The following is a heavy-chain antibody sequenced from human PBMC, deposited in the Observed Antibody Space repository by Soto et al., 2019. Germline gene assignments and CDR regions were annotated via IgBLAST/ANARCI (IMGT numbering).Heavy chain of an antibody. J-gene: IGHJ5*02. D-gene: IGHD2-2*01. CDR3: ARATLRWAVPSCFFP. CDR1: GGSIHSGDYY. V-gene: IGHV4-30-4*01. Sequence: QVQLQEPGPGLMKPSQTLSLTSTVSGGSIHSGDYYCSWIRKPPGKGLEWITHIHYRGSTYYHPSLRSRATTFIVMSNDQFSRRLDSVTAADTAVYFCARATLRWAVPSCFFPWCQGTLVTVSS. CDR2: IHYRGST.